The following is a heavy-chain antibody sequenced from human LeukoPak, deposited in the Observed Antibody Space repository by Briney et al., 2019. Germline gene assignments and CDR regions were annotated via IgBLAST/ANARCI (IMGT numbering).Heavy chain of an antibody. V-gene: IGHV3-30*04. Sequence: PGGSLRLSCAASGFTFSSYAMHWVRQAPGKGLEWVAVISYDGSNKYYADSVKGRFTISRDNSKNTLYLQMNSLRAEDTAVYYCAGGYSSSSGYYYYYMDVWGKGTTVTISS. CDR2: ISYDGSNK. D-gene: IGHD6-6*01. CDR1: GFTFSSYA. CDR3: AGGYSSSSGYYYYYMDV. J-gene: IGHJ6*03.